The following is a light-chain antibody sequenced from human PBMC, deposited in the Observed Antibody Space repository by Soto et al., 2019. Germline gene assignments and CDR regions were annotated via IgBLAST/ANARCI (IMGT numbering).Light chain of an antibody. CDR2: DAS. CDR1: QSISSW. Sequence: DIQMTQSPSALSASVGDRVTITCRASQSISSWLAWYQRKPGKAPKLLIYDASSLESGVSSRFSGSGSGTEFTLTISSLQPDDFATYFCQRYNSYPFTFGQGTKLEIK. V-gene: IGKV1-5*01. CDR3: QRYNSYPFT. J-gene: IGKJ2*01.